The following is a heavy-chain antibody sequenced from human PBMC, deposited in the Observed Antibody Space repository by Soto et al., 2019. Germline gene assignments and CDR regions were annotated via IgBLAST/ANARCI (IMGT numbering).Heavy chain of an antibody. CDR2: INAGNGNT. J-gene: IGHJ4*02. Sequence: ASVKVSCKASGYTFTSYAMHWVRQASGQRLEWMGWINAGNGNTKYSQKFQGRVTITRDTSASTAYMELSSLRSEDTAVYYCERDRQQLNLFSLWGRGSLVTVSS. V-gene: IGHV1-3*01. CDR3: ERDRQQLNLFSL. D-gene: IGHD6-13*01. CDR1: GYTFTSYA.